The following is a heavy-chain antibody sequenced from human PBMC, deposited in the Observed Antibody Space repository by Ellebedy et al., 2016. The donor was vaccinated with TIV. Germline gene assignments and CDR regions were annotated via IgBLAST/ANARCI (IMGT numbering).Heavy chain of an antibody. CDR3: AKDRGLNYYGSGSTYAMDV. CDR1: GFTFSRYW. V-gene: IGHV3-74*01. D-gene: IGHD3-10*01. CDR2: INSDGSST. Sequence: GESLKISXAASGFTFSRYWMHWVRQAPGKGLVWVSRINSDGSSTSYADSVKGRFTISRDNAKNTLYVQMNSLRAEDTAVYYCAKDRGLNYYGSGSTYAMDVWGQGTTVTVSS. J-gene: IGHJ6*02.